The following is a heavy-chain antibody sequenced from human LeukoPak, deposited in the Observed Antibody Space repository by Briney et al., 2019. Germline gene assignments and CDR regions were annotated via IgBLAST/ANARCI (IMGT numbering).Heavy chain of an antibody. D-gene: IGHD3-3*01. CDR1: GGSFSGYY. CDR3: ARGAFKGVRGYYSN. J-gene: IGHJ4*02. CDR2: INHSGST. V-gene: IGHV4-34*01. Sequence: SETLSLTCAVYGGSFSGYYWSWIRQPPGKGLEGIGEINHSGSTNYNPSLKSRVTISVDTSKNQFSLKLSSVTAADTAVYYCARGAFKGVRGYYSNWGQGTLVTVSS.